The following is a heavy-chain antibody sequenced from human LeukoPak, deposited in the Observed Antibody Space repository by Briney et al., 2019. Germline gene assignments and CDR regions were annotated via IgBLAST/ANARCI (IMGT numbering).Heavy chain of an antibody. CDR1: GYTFSSHS. D-gene: IGHD2-8*01. V-gene: IGHV3-53*01. CDR2: IYSGGST. CDR3: ARAPQWARFDY. J-gene: IGHJ4*02. Sequence: GGSLRLSCAASGYTFSSHSMSWVRQAPGKGLEWVSVIYSGGSTYYADSVKGRFTISRDNSKNTLYLQMNSLRAEDTAVYYCARAPQWARFDYWGQGTLVTVSS.